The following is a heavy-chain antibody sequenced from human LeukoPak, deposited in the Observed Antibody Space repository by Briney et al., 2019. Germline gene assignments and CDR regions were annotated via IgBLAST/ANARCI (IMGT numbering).Heavy chain of an antibody. D-gene: IGHD3-3*01. V-gene: IGHV3-21*01. CDR3: ARDRSITIFGMVIEFFDY. Sequence: GGSLRLSCAASGFTFSDYTMEWVRQAPGKGLEWVSSISSGGSYSYYRDTVKGRFTISRDNAKNSLYLQMDSLRAEDTAVYYCARDRSITIFGMVIEFFDYWGQGALVTVTS. CDR1: GFTFSDYT. J-gene: IGHJ4*02. CDR2: ISSGGSYS.